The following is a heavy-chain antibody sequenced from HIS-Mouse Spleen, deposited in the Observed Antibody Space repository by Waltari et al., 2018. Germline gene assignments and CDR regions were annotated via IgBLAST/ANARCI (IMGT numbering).Heavy chain of an antibody. J-gene: IGHJ4*02. V-gene: IGHV3-53*01. Sequence: EVQLVESGGGLIQPGGSLRLSCAASGFPVRSNYLRCFRQAPGKGLEWVSVIYSGGSTYYADSVKGRFTISRDNSKNTLYLQMNSLRAEDTAVYYCAREGRDASGSYYFDYWGQGTLVTVSS. D-gene: IGHD1-26*01. CDR2: IYSGGST. CDR3: AREGRDASGSYYFDY. CDR1: GFPVRSNY.